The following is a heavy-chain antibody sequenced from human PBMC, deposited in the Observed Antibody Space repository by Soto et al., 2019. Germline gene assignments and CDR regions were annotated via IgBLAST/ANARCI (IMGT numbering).Heavy chain of an antibody. V-gene: IGHV3-30-3*01. CDR1: GFTFSSYA. D-gene: IGHD3-3*01. Sequence: GGSLRLSCAASGFTFSSYAMHWVRQAPGKGLEWVAVISYDGSNKYYADSVKGRFTISRDNSKNTLYLQMNSLRAEDTAVYYCARARVAIFGVAPFYGMDVWGQGTTVTVSS. J-gene: IGHJ6*02. CDR3: ARARVAIFGVAPFYGMDV. CDR2: ISYDGSNK.